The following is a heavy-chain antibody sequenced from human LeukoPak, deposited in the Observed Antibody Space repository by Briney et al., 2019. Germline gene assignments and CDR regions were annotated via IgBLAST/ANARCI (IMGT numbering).Heavy chain of an antibody. CDR1: GFTFSSYA. Sequence: PGGSLRLSCVASGFTFSSYAMTWVRQAPGKGLEWVALITHTGGDSYYADSVKDRFAISRDNSKNTLYLEMNDLRAEDTALYFCGKDKTTYNWWEVIESWGQGALVTVSS. CDR2: ITHTGGDS. D-gene: IGHD1-1*01. V-gene: IGHV3-23*01. J-gene: IGHJ4*02. CDR3: GKDKTTYNWWEVIES.